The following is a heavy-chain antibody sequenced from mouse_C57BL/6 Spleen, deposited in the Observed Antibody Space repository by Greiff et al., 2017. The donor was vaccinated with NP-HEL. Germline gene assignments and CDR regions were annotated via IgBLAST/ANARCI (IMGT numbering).Heavy chain of an antibody. J-gene: IGHJ3*01. D-gene: IGHD2-5*01. CDR1: GYAFSSSW. CDR3: ARTRNYYSNYAGFAY. CDR2: IYPGDGDT. Sequence: QVHVKQSGPELVKPGASVKISCKASGYAFSSSWMNWVKQRPGKGLEWIGRIYPGDGDTNYNGKFKGKATLTADKSSSTAYMQLSSLTSEDSAVYFCARTRNYYSNYAGFAYWGQGTLVTVSA. V-gene: IGHV1-82*01.